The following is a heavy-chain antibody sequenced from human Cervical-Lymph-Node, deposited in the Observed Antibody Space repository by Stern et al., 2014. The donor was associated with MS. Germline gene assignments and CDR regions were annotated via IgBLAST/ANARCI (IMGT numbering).Heavy chain of an antibody. Sequence: VQLVESGAEVQKPGSSVKVSCRASGGTFSSSDISWVRQAPGHGLEWMGGIIPIIGTANYAQKYQGRVTITADESTSTAYMELSSLRSEDTAIYYCALGGFGHYFEYWGQGTLVTVSS. CDR3: ALGGFGHYFEY. V-gene: IGHV1-69*01. CDR1: GGTFSSSD. J-gene: IGHJ4*02. D-gene: IGHD3-10*01. CDR2: IIPIIGTA.